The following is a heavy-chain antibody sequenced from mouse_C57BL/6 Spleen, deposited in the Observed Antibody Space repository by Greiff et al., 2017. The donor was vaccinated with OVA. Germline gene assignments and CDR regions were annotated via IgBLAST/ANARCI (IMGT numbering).Heavy chain of an antibody. CDR2: INPNNGGT. V-gene: IGHV1-22*01. CDR3: ANGGAMDY. J-gene: IGHJ4*01. CDR1: GYTFTDYN. Sequence: EVQVVESGPELVKPGASVKMSCKASGYTFTDYNMHWVKQSHGKSLEWIGYINPNNGGTSYNQKFKGKATLTVNKSSSTAYMELRSLTSEDSAVYYCANGGAMDYWGQGTSVTVSS.